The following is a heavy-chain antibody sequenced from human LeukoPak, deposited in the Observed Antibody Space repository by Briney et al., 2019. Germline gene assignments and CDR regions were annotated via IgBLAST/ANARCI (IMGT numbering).Heavy chain of an antibody. J-gene: IGHJ4*02. CDR1: GFTFSSYS. CDR2: ISSSSTI. CDR3: ARGWDTAMVDYFDY. V-gene: IGHV3-48*02. Sequence: GGSLRLSCAASGFTFSSYSMNWVRQAPGKGLEWVSYISSSSTIYYADSVKGRFAISRDNAKNSLYLQMNSLRDEDTAVYYCARGWDTAMVDYFDYWGQGTLVTVSS. D-gene: IGHD5-18*01.